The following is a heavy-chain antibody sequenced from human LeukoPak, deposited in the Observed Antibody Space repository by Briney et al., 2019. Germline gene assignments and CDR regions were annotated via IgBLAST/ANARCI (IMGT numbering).Heavy chain of an antibody. V-gene: IGHV4-39*07. Sequence: PSETLSLTCTVSGGSISFSTYYWGWIRQPPGKGLDWIGSIYYSGNTYYNPSLKSRVTISVDTSKNQFSLKLSSVTAADTAVYYCARVTGYMTEDYFDYWGQGTLITVSS. CDR2: IYYSGNT. CDR1: GGSISFSTYY. D-gene: IGHD6-13*01. J-gene: IGHJ4*02. CDR3: ARVTGYMTEDYFDY.